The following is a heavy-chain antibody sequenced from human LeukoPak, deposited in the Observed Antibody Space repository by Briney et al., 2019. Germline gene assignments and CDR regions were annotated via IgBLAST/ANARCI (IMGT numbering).Heavy chain of an antibody. CDR2: IWNDGSNK. D-gene: IGHD6-19*01. CDR3: AKEKTASGWYSPLDY. V-gene: IGHV3-33*06. J-gene: IGHJ4*02. Sequence: VQPGGALRLPFSTAGVTFCIFWKPRVRQAPGKGLGGGGGIWNDGSNKYYADSVKGRFTISRDNSKNTLYLQMNSLRAEDTAVYYCAKEKTASGWYSPLDYWGQGTLFTVSS. CDR1: GVTFCIFW.